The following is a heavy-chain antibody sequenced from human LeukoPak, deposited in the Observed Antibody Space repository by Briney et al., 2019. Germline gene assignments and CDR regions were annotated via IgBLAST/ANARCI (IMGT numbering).Heavy chain of an antibody. CDR2: INPSGGST. Sequence: ASVTVSFTASGYTFTSYYMHWVRQAPGQGREWMGIINPSGGSTSYAQKFQGRVTMTRDTSTSTVYMELSSLRSEDTAVYYCARDLATVVVPAAIWDYYYYGMDVWGQGTTVTVSS. D-gene: IGHD2-2*01. V-gene: IGHV1-46*01. CDR3: ARDLATVVVPAAIWDYYYYGMDV. J-gene: IGHJ6*02. CDR1: GYTFTSYY.